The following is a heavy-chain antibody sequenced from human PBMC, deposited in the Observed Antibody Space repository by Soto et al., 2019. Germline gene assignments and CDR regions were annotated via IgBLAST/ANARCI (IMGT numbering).Heavy chain of an antibody. Sequence: SVKVSCKASGGTLSNYGVSWVRQAPGQGLEWMGGIIPVFGTANYAHKFQGRLTITADESTSTVYMDVSSLRSEDTAVYYCARVNCIGTTCFSWFGPWGQGTPVTVSS. CDR2: IIPVFGTA. D-gene: IGHD2-2*01. V-gene: IGHV1-69*13. J-gene: IGHJ5*02. CDR3: ARVNCIGTTCFSWFGP. CDR1: GGTLSNYG.